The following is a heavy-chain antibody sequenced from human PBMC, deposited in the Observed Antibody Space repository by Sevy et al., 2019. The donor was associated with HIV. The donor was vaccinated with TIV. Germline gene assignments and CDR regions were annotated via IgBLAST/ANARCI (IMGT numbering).Heavy chain of an antibody. CDR2: IYYSGST. J-gene: IGHJ6*03. D-gene: IGHD6-13*01. Sequence: SETLSLTCTVSGGSISSSSYYWGWIRQPPGKGLEWIGSIYYSGSTYYNPSLKSRVTISVDTSKNQFSLKLSSVTAADTAVYYCARPGAAAGDYYYYYMDVWGKGTTVTVSS. CDR1: GGSISSSSYY. CDR3: ARPGAAAGDYYYYYMDV. V-gene: IGHV4-39*01.